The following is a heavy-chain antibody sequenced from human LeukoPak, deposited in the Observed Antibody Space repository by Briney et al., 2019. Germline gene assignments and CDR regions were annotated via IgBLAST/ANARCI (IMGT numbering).Heavy chain of an antibody. Sequence: GGSLGLSCAASGFTFSSYGMHWVRQAPGKGLEWVAVISYDGSNKYYADSVKGRFTISRDNSKNTPYLQMNSLRAEDTAVYYCAKDSDGNFDYWGQGTLVTVSS. CDR1: GFTFSSYG. CDR3: AKDSDGNFDY. J-gene: IGHJ4*02. CDR2: ISYDGSNK. V-gene: IGHV3-30*18. D-gene: IGHD1-26*01.